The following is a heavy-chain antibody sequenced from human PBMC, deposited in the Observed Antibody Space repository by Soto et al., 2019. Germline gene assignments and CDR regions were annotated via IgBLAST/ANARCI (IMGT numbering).Heavy chain of an antibody. CDR1: GFTFSSYG. CDR2: IWYDGSNK. J-gene: IGHJ6*02. D-gene: IGHD5-18*01. V-gene: IGHV3-33*01. Sequence: PGGSLRLSCAAFGFTFSSYGMHWVRQAPGKGLEWVAVIWYDGSNKYYADSVKGRFTISRDNSKNTLYLQMNSLRAEDTAVYYCAREMDTGGMDVWGQGTTVTVSS. CDR3: AREMDTGGMDV.